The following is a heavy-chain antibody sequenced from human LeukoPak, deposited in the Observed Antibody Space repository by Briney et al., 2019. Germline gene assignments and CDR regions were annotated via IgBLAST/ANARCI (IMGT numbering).Heavy chain of an antibody. CDR2: LNADGNSI. D-gene: IGHD6-19*01. CDR1: GFTFSNYW. Sequence: GGSLRLSCAASGFTFSNYWMYWVRQAPGKGLVWVSRLNADGNSITYADSVRGRFTISRDNAKNTVHLQMNSLRAEDTAVYYCAKDEQWLVLDYWGQGTLVTVSS. CDR3: AKDEQWLVLDY. V-gene: IGHV3-74*01. J-gene: IGHJ4*02.